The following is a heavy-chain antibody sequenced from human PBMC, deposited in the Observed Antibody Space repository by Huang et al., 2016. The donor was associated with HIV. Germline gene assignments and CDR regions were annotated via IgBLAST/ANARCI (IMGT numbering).Heavy chain of an antibody. V-gene: IGHV1-3*04. CDR2: IDTDQSET. CDR1: GYTFTNFA. Sequence: QVQLVQSGAEVKKPGASVKVSCKASGYTFTNFAMHWVRQAPGQRLEWMGWIDTDQSETRYSQRFQGRLTITRATAARTAYMELRSLRSEDTAVYYCARDPHVFGAGPFFDCWGQGTLVTVSS. CDR3: ARDPHVFGAGPFFDC. J-gene: IGHJ4*02. D-gene: IGHD3-10*01.